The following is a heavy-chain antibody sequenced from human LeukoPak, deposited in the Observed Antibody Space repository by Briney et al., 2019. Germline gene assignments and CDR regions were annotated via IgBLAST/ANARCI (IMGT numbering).Heavy chain of an antibody. D-gene: IGHD3-10*01. J-gene: IGHJ4*02. CDR3: AKASRLLHGSGSYPGYFDY. V-gene: IGHV3-23*01. Sequence: GGSLRLSCAASGFTFSSYAMSWVRQAPGKGLEWGSSISGSGDSTYYADSVKGRFTISRDNSKNTLYLQMNSLRAEDTAVYYCAKASRLLHGSGSYPGYFDYWGQGALVTVSS. CDR2: ISGSGDST. CDR1: GFTFSSYA.